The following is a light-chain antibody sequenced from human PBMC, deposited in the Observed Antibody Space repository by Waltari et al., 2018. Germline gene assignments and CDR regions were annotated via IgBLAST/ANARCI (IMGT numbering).Light chain of an antibody. CDR2: EVS. J-gene: IGLJ2*01. CDR3: CSYAGSSTLV. V-gene: IGLV2-23*02. Sequence: QSALTQPASVSGSPASAITISCTGTSSDVGSYNLVSWYQQHPGKAPKLMIYEVSKRPSGVSNRFSGSKSGNTASLTISGLQAEDEADYYCCSYAGSSTLVFGGGTKLTVL. CDR1: SSDVGSYNL.